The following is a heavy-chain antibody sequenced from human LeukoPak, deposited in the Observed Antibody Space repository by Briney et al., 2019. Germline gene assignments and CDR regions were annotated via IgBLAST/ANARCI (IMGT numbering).Heavy chain of an antibody. CDR2: ISAYNGNT. CDR3: ARDPRPYGTVDY. Sequence: ASVKVSCKASGYTFTSYGISWVRQAPGQGLEWMGWISAYNGNTNYAQKLQGRVTMTTDTSTSAAYMELRSLRSDDTAVYYCARDPRPYGTVDYWGQGTLVTVSS. V-gene: IGHV1-18*01. J-gene: IGHJ4*02. CDR1: GYTFTSYG. D-gene: IGHD3-10*01.